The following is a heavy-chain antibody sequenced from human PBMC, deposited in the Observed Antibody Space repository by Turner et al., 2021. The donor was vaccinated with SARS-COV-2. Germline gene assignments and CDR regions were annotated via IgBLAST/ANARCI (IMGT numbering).Heavy chain of an antibody. J-gene: IGHJ4*02. D-gene: IGHD3-10*01. Sequence: EVQLVESGGGLRKPGGSRRLSCVASGFTFTNAWMSWVRQGPGKGLECVGRIKSKTDGGTIDYASPVKGRFTISRDDSKNTLYLQMNSLKTEDTAVYYCTTDPGQLVRGVILDYWGQGTLVTVSS. V-gene: IGHV3-15*01. CDR3: TTDPGQLVRGVILDY. CDR2: IKSKTDGGTI. CDR1: GFTFTNAW.